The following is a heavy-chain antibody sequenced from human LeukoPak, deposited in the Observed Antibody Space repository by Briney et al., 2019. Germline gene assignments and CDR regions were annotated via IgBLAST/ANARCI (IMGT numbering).Heavy chain of an antibody. J-gene: IGHJ6*02. CDR1: GGTFISYA. CDR2: IIPIFGTA. D-gene: IGHD2-2*01. V-gene: IGHV1-69*13. CDR3: ATPSSPDCSSTSCYGARHYYYYYGMDV. Sequence: SVKVSCKASGGTFISYAISWVRQAPGQGLEWMGGIIPIFGTANYAQKSQGRVTITADESTSTAYMELSSLRSEDTAVYYCATPSSPDCSSTSCYGARHYYYYYGMDVWGQETTVTVSS.